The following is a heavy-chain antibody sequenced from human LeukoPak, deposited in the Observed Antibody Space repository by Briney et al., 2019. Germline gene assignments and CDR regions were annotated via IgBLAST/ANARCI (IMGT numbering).Heavy chain of an antibody. Sequence: GGSLRLSCAASGFTFSSYAMSWVRQAPGKGLEWVSAISGSGGSTYYADSVKGRFTISRDNSKNTLYLQMNSLRAEDTAVYYCAKGYSSGYPYYYGMDVWGQGTTVTVSS. CDR2: ISGSGGST. CDR1: GFTFSSYA. J-gene: IGHJ6*02. V-gene: IGHV3-23*01. CDR3: AKGYSSGYPYYYGMDV. D-gene: IGHD3-22*01.